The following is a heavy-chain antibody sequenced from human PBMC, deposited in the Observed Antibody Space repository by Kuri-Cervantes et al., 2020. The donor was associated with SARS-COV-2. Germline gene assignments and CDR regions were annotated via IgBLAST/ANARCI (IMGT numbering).Heavy chain of an antibody. CDR3: ARDRNWGDWYFDL. D-gene: IGHD7-27*01. CDR2: ISSSSSTI. Sequence: GGSLRLSCAASGFTFSSYSMNWVRQAPGKGLEWVSYISSSSSTIYYADSVKGRFTISRDNAKNSLYLQMNSLRAEDTAVYYCARDRNWGDWYFDLWGRGTLVTVSS. V-gene: IGHV3-48*01. J-gene: IGHJ2*01. CDR1: GFTFSSYS.